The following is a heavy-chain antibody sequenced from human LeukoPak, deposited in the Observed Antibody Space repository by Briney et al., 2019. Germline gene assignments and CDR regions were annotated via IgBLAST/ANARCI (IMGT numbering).Heavy chain of an antibody. CDR3: ASGNGTYYSFYGMDV. J-gene: IGHJ6*02. D-gene: IGHD1-14*01. CDR2: IYYSGGT. CDR1: GGSISSSSYY. V-gene: IGHV4-39*01. Sequence: SETLSLTCTVSGGSISSSSYYWGWIRQLPGKGLEWIGSIYYSGGTYSNPSLKSRVTISVDTSKNQFSLKLSSVTAADTAVYYCASGNGTYYSFYGMDVWGQGTTVTVSS.